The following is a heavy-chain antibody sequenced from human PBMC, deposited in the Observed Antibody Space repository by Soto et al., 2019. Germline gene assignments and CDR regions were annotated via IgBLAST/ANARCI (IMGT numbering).Heavy chain of an antibody. CDR2: MNPNSGNT. CDR3: RGGASSSWYFDYYYGMDV. D-gene: IGHD6-13*01. V-gene: IGHV1-8*01. CDR1: GYTFTSYD. Sequence: GASVKVSCKASGYTFTSYDINWVRQATGQGLEWMGWMNPNSGNTGYAQKFQGRVTMTRNTSISTAYMELSSLRSEDTAVYYCRGGASSSWYFDYYYGMDVRGQGTTVTVSS. J-gene: IGHJ6*02.